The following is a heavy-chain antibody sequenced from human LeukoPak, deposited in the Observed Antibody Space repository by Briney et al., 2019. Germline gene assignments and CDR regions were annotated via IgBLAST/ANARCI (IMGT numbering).Heavy chain of an antibody. CDR3: AKVPRGGRWHLDY. CDR2: ISGSGGST. V-gene: IGHV3-23*01. Sequence: GGSLRLSCAASGFTFSSYAMSWVRQAPGKGLEWVSAISGSGGSTYYADSVKGRFTISRDNSKNTLYLQMNRLRPEDTAVYYCAKVPRGGRWHLDYWGQGPLVTVSS. CDR1: GFTFSSYA. J-gene: IGHJ4*02. D-gene: IGHD3-10*01.